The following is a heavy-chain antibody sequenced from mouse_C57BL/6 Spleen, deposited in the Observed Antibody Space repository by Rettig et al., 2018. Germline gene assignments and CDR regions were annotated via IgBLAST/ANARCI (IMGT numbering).Heavy chain of an antibody. V-gene: IGHV1-81*01. CDR1: GYTFTSYG. CDR2: ISPRSGNT. J-gene: IGHJ3*01. D-gene: IGHD2-4*01. Sequence: SGYTFTSYGISWVKQRTGQGLEWIGEISPRSGNTYYNEKFKGKATLTVDKSSSTAYMELRSLTSEDSAVYFCARGRVYDYDGGAWFAYWGQGTLVTVSA. CDR3: ARGRVYDYDGGAWFAY.